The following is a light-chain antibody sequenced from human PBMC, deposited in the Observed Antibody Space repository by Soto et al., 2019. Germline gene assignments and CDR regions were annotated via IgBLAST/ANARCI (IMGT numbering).Light chain of an antibody. J-gene: IGLJ1*01. Sequence: QTVVTQPPSASGTPGQRVPISCSGGNSKIGGNYVYWYQQLPGTAPKLLIYRNNQRPSGVPDRFSGSKSGTSASLAISGLRSEDEADYYCAAWDDSLSGYVFGTGTKVTVL. CDR1: NSKIGGNY. V-gene: IGLV1-47*01. CDR2: RNN. CDR3: AAWDDSLSGYV.